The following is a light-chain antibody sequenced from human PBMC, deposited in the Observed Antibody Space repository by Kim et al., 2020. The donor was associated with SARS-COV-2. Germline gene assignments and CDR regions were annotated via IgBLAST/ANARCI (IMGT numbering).Light chain of an antibody. Sequence: SVSPGERATLSCRASQSVSNNLAWYQQKPGQAPRLLIYGASTRATGIPARFSGSGSGTEFTLTISSLQSEDFAVYYCQQYNNWPQTFGQGTKLEI. CDR3: QQYNNWPQT. CDR2: GAS. V-gene: IGKV3-15*01. J-gene: IGKJ2*01. CDR1: QSVSNN.